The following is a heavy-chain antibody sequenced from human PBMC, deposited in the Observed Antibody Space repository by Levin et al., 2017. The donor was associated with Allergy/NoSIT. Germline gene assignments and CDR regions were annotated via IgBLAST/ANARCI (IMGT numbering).Heavy chain of an antibody. D-gene: IGHD3-22*01. J-gene: IGHJ4*02. CDR2: INPHSGDT. V-gene: IGHV1-2*02. CDR3: ARDLYNDDSVFGY. Sequence: GASVKVSCKASRYIFSDYFIHWVRQAPGQGLEWMGWINPHSGDTKYAQEFQGRVTMTRDTSISTAHMELTRLTSDDTAVYYCARDLYNDDSVFGYWGQGTLVKVCS. CDR1: RYIFSDYF.